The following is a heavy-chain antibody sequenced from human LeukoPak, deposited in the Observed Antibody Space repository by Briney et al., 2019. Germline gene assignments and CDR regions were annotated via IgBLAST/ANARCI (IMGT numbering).Heavy chain of an antibody. D-gene: IGHD1-26*01. CDR3: ARQSRYSGSLYAFDI. J-gene: IGHJ3*02. V-gene: IGHV5-51*01. CDR1: GYSFTSYW. Sequence: GESLKISCKGSGYSFTSYWIGWVRQMPGKGLEWMRIIYPGDSDTRYSPSFQGQVTISADKSISTAYLQWSNLKASDTAMYYCARQSRYSGSLYAFDIWGQGTMVTVSS. CDR2: IYPGDSDT.